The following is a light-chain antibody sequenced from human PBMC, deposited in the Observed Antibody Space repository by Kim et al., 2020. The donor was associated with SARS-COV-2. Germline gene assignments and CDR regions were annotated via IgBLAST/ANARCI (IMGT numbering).Light chain of an antibody. Sequence: GQRVTSSCSGGSSNIGSNTVNWYHLVPGTAPKLVIYNNDHRPSGVPDRCSGSKSGTSASLAISGLQSEDEADYYCAAWDDRLDGELFGGGTQLTVL. V-gene: IGLV1-44*01. CDR1: SSNIGSNT. J-gene: IGLJ2*01. CDR3: AAWDDRLDGEL. CDR2: NND.